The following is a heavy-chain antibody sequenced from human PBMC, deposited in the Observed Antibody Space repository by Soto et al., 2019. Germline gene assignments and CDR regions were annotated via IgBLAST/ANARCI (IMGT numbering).Heavy chain of an antibody. V-gene: IGHV3-74*01. D-gene: IGHD5-12*01. CDR1: GFTVNTYW. CDR3: ATVATNSYNLLAP. CDR2: INSDGTKT. Sequence: GGCLGLSCAGSGFTVNTYWMHWVRQAPGKGLVWVSRINSDGTKTSYADSVKGRFTISGDNAKNTVYLQMNSLRAEDTTVYYCATVATNSYNLLAPWGQGTLVTVSS. J-gene: IGHJ5*02.